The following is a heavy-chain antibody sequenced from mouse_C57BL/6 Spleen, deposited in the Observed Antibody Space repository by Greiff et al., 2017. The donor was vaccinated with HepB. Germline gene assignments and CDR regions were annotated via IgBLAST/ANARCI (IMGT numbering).Heavy chain of an antibody. V-gene: IGHV5-4*01. D-gene: IGHD1-1*01. CDR3: ARDEGLRYAAY. Sequence: EVQGVESGGGLVKPGGSLKLSCAASGFTFSSYAMSWVRQTPEKRLEWVATISDGGSYTYYPDNVKGRFTISRDNAKNNLYLQMSHLKSEDTAMYYCARDEGLRYAAYWGQGTLVTVSA. CDR1: GFTFSSYA. CDR2: ISDGGSYT. J-gene: IGHJ3*01.